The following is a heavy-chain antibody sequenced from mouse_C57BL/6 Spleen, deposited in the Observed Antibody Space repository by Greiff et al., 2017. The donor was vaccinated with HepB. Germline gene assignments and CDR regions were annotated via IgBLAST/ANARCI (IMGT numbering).Heavy chain of an antibody. Sequence: VQLQQPGAELVKPGASVKLSCKASGYTFTSYWMQWVKQRPGQGLEWIGEIDPSDSYTNYNQKFKGKATLTVDTSSSTAYMPLSSLTSEDSAVYYCARSGGYYDYAMDYWGQGTSVTVSS. V-gene: IGHV1-50*01. J-gene: IGHJ4*01. CDR2: IDPSDSYT. CDR1: GYTFTSYW. D-gene: IGHD2-4*01. CDR3: ARSGGYYDYAMDY.